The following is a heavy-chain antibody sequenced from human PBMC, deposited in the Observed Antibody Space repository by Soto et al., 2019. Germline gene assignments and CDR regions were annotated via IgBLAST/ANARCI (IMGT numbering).Heavy chain of an antibody. CDR1: GFTFSDYY. V-gene: IGHV3-11*01. D-gene: IGHD3-16*01. J-gene: IGHJ4*02. CDR3: ARIQGWGFDY. Sequence: QVRLVESGGGLVKPGGSLRLSCAASGFTFSDYYMSWIRQAPGKGLEWVSYITSSAGAMYYEDSVKGRFTISRDNAKNSLYLQMNTLRAEDTAVYYCARIQGWGFDYRGQGTVVTVSP. CDR2: ITSSAGAM.